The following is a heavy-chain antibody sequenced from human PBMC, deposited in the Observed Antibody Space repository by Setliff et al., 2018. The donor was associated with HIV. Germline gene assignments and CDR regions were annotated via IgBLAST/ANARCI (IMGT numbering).Heavy chain of an antibody. CDR2: IIPILGIA. D-gene: IGHD3-10*01. Sequence: SVKVSCKASVGTFSSYAISWVRQAPGQGLEWMGGIIPILGIANYAQKFQGRVTITADKSTSTAYMELSSLRSEDTAVYYCARQNRYYYGSGSFHNWFDPWGQGTLDTVSS. CDR1: VGTFSSYA. CDR3: ARQNRYYYGSGSFHNWFDP. J-gene: IGHJ5*02. V-gene: IGHV1-69*10.